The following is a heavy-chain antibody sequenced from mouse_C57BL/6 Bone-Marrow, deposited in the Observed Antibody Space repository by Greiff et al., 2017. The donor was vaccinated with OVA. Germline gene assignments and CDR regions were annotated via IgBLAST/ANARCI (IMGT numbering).Heavy chain of an antibody. Sequence: QVQLQQSGAELVRPGTSVKVSCKASGYAFTNYLIEWVKQRPGQGLEWIGVINPGSGGTNYNEKFKGKATLTADKSSSTAYMQLSSLTSEDSAVYFCARNPFYYGGFAYGGQGTLVTVSA. CDR2: INPGSGGT. V-gene: IGHV1-54*01. J-gene: IGHJ3*01. CDR1: GYAFTNYL. CDR3: ARNPFYYGGFAY. D-gene: IGHD2-13*01.